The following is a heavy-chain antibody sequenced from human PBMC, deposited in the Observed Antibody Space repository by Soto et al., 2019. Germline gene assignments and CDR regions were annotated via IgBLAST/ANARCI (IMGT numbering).Heavy chain of an antibody. V-gene: IGHV1-8*01. D-gene: IGHD6-13*01. CDR1: GGAFSSYD. J-gene: IGHJ5*02. CDR2: MNPNSGNT. Sequence: ASVKVSCKASGGAFSSYDINWVRQATGQGLEWMGWMNPNSGNTGYAQKFQGRVTMTRNTSISTAYMELSSLRSEDTAVYYCARYPFIAAENPWGQGTLVTVSS. CDR3: ARYPFIAAENP.